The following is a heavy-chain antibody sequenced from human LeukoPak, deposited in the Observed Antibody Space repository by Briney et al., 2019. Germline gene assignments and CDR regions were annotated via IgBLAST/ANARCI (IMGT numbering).Heavy chain of an antibody. D-gene: IGHD4-17*01. J-gene: IGHJ6*02. V-gene: IGHV3-33*01. Sequence: GGSLRLSCAASGFTFSSYGMHWVRQAPGKGLEWVAVIWYDGSNKYYADSVKGRFTISRDNSKNTLYLQMNSLRAEDTAVYYCARDHDYGDYLLGQYYYYYYGMDVWGQGTTVTVSS. CDR2: IWYDGSNK. CDR1: GFTFSSYG. CDR3: ARDHDYGDYLLGQYYYYYYGMDV.